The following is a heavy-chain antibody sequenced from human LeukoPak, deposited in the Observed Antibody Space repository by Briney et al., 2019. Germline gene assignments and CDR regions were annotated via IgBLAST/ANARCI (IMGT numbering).Heavy chain of an antibody. Sequence: PSETLSLTCTVSGGSISSYYWSWIRQPAGKGLEWIGRIYTSGSTNYNPSLKSRVTMSVDTSKNQFSLKLSSVTAADTAVYYCARDMRDSSSWYENWFDPWGQGTLVTVSS. CDR2: IYTSGST. CDR1: GGSISSYY. J-gene: IGHJ5*02. D-gene: IGHD6-13*01. V-gene: IGHV4-4*07. CDR3: ARDMRDSSSWYENWFDP.